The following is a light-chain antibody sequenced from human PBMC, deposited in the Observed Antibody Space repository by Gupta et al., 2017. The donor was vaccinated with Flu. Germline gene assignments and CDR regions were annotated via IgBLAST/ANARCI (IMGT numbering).Light chain of an antibody. J-gene: IGKJ2*01. Sequence: VLTQSPATLSLSPGQRATLFCRASESLKDYSAWYLQNPGQAPRLLILDANHRAACVAARFSGRGSGTDFTITISSLEAEDAGIYYCQQRQCWPSGTFGQGTRVEI. CDR1: ESLKDY. CDR3: QQRQCWPSGT. CDR2: DAN. V-gene: IGKV3-11*01.